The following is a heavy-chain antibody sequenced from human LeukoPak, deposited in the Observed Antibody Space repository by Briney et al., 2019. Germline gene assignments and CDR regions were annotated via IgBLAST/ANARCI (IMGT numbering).Heavy chain of an antibody. V-gene: IGHV4-59*01. D-gene: IGHD6-13*01. J-gene: IGHJ4*02. Sequence: SETLSLTCAVSGGSISSFYWSWIRQPAGKGLEWIAYLYSTGGRTNYNPSLKSRVTISVDPSKNHFSLKMNSVTTADTAVYYCARHLAAATSAFDYWGRGALVTVSS. CDR3: ARHLAAATSAFDY. CDR2: LYSTGGRT. CDR1: GGSISSFY.